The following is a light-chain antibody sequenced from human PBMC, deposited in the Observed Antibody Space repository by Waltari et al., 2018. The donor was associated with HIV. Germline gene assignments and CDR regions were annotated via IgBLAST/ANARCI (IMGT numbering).Light chain of an antibody. Sequence: QAVVTQEPSLTVSPGGTVTSPCGSSTGAVTSGHYPHWFQQKPGQAPRTLIYDTSNKHSWTPARFSGSLLGGKAALTLSGAQPEDEAEYYCLLSYSGARGVFGGGTKLTVL. CDR1: TGAVTSGHY. CDR2: DTS. J-gene: IGLJ3*02. CDR3: LLSYSGARGV. V-gene: IGLV7-46*01.